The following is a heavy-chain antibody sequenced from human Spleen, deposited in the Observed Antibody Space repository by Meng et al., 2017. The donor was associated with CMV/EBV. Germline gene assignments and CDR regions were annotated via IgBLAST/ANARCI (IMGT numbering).Heavy chain of an antibody. CDR1: GFTLSSYD. Sequence: GGSLRLSCAASGFTLSSYDIHWVRQAAGASLEWVSGIGSAGKTYYADSVRGRFTLSRENAKNSLYLQMNSLRAGDTAIYYCTKETVPPRSRSSAAWFDPWGQGTLVTVSS. D-gene: IGHD2-2*01. CDR2: IGSAGKT. J-gene: IGHJ5*02. V-gene: IGHV3-13*01. CDR3: TKETVPPRSRSSAAWFDP.